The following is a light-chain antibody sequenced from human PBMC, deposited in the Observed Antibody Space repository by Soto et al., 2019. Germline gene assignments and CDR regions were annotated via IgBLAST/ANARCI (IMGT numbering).Light chain of an antibody. CDR3: LPHNAFPFT. V-gene: IGKV1-17*01. CDR1: QGIRND. Sequence: DIQMTQSPSSMSASVGDRVTITCRASQGIRNDLGWYQHKPGKAPKRMLYTASTLESGVPSRFSSSGSGTEFTLTISSLQPEDFATYYCLPHNAFPFTFGPGTKLTFK. CDR2: TAS. J-gene: IGKJ3*01.